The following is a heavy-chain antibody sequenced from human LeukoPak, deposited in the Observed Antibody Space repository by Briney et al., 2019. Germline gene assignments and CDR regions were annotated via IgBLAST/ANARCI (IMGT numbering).Heavy chain of an antibody. V-gene: IGHV3-7*01. CDR2: IKQDGSEK. CDR3: ARVPHYDYVPRYLYFDY. D-gene: IGHD3-16*01. CDR1: GFTFSSYW. Sequence: GGSLRLSCAASGFTFSSYWMSWVRQAPGKGLEWVANIKQDGSEKYYVDSVKGRFTISRDNAKNSLYLQMNSLRAEDTAVYYCARVPHYDYVPRYLYFDYWGQGTLVTVPS. J-gene: IGHJ4*02.